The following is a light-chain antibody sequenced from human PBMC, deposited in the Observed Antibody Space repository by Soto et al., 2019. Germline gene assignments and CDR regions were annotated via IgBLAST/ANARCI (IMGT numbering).Light chain of an antibody. J-gene: IGKJ3*01. V-gene: IGKV3-20*01. CDR2: GAS. CDR1: QSINSRY. Sequence: EIVLTQSPGTLSLSPGERATLSCRASQSINSRYLAWYQQKPGQAPRLLIYGASSRATGIPDRFSGSGSGTDFTLSISRLVHEDFAESYCQQFGSSPGFTFGPVTIVDIK. CDR3: QQFGSSPGFT.